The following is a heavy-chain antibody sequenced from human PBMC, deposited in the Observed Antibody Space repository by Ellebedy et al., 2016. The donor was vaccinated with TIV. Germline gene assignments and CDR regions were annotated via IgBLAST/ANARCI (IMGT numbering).Heavy chain of an antibody. CDR2: ISWRGHYI. D-gene: IGHD3-3*02. CDR1: GFTFDDYA. CDR3: AKISPTHRGAFDI. J-gene: IGHJ3*02. Sequence: SLKISCAASGFTFDDYAMHWVRQAPGKGLEWVSGISWRGHYIGYADSVRGRFTISRDNSKNTLFLQMNSLRGDDTARYYCAKISPTHRGAFDIWGQGTMVTVSS. V-gene: IGHV3-9*01.